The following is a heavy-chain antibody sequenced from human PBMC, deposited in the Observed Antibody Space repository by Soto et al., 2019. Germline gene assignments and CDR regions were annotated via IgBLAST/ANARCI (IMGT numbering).Heavy chain of an antibody. Sequence: SETLSLTCTVSGGSVSSSSYYWGWVRQPPGKGLEWIGSVYYSGSTYYNPSLESRVTISVDKSKNQFSLKLSSVSAADTAVYYCARALKDIVVVVAAPWYYYYYYMDVWGKGTTVTVAS. CDR2: VYYSGST. CDR3: ARALKDIVVVVAAPWYYYYYYMDV. CDR1: GGSVSSSSYY. V-gene: IGHV4-39*01. D-gene: IGHD2-15*01. J-gene: IGHJ6*03.